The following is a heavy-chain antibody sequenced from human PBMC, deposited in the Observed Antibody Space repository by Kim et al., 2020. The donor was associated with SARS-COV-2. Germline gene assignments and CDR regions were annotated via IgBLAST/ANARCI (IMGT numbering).Heavy chain of an antibody. CDR1: GGSISSGGYY. CDR2: IYYSGST. CDR3: ASSRYYYDSSGYPAWCSFDY. D-gene: IGHD3-22*01. Sequence: SETLSLTCTVSGGSISSGGYYWSWIRQHPGKGLEWIGYIYYSGSTYYNPSLKSRVTISVDTSKNQFSLKLSSVTAADTAVYYCASSRYYYDSSGYPAWCSFDYWGQGTLVTVSS. V-gene: IGHV4-31*03. J-gene: IGHJ4*02.